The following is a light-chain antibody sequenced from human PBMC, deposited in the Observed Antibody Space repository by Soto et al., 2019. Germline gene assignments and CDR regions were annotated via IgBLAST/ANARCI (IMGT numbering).Light chain of an antibody. CDR3: QQYNNWPPWT. CDR1: QSVSSN. J-gene: IGKJ1*01. V-gene: IGKV3-15*01. CDR2: GAS. Sequence: EIVMTQSPATLSVSPGERATLSCRASQSVSSNLAWYQQKPGQAPRLLIYGASTRATGIPARFSGSGSGTAFTLTIISLQSADFAVYYCQQYNNWPPWTFGQGTKVEIK.